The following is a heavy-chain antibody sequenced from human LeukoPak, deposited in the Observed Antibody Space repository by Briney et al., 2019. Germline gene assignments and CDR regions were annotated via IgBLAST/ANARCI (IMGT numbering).Heavy chain of an antibody. CDR1: GGSISSGSYY. J-gene: IGHJ4*02. D-gene: IGHD2-2*01. CDR2: IYTSGST. CDR3: ARDLGPAATAIDY. V-gene: IGHV4-61*02. Sequence: SETLSLTCTVSGGSISSGSYYWSWIRQPAGKGLEWIGRIYTSGSTNYNPSLKSRVTILVDTSKNQFSLKLSSVTAADTAVYYCARDLGPAATAIDYWGQGTLVTVSS.